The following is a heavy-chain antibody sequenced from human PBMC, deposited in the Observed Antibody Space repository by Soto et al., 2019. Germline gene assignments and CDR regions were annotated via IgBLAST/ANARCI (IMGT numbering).Heavy chain of an antibody. D-gene: IGHD2-2*02. V-gene: IGHV2-70*04. CDR2: IDWDDDK. J-gene: IGHJ3*02. CDR1: GFSLSTSGMR. Sequence: SGPTLVNPTQTLTLTCTFSGFSLSTSGMRVSWIRQPPGKALEWLARIDWDDDKFYSTSLKTRLTISKDTSKNQVVLTMTNMDPVDTATYYCARTQRYCSSTSCYTTAFDIWGQGTMVTV. CDR3: ARTQRYCSSTSCYTTAFDI.